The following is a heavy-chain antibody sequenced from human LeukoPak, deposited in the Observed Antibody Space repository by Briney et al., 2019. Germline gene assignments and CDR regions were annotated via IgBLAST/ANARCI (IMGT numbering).Heavy chain of an antibody. CDR1: GYTLTGYY. D-gene: IGHD2-15*01. V-gene: IGHV1-2*02. J-gene: IGHJ4*02. CDR2: INPNSGVT. CDR3: AKWVEAGGYYFDY. Sequence: GASVKVSCKASGYTLTGYYMHWVRQAPGQGLEWMGWINPNSGVTKYAQKFQGRVTMTRDTSISTAYMELSGLRSDDTAVYYCAKWVEAGGYYFDYWGQGNVVTVSS.